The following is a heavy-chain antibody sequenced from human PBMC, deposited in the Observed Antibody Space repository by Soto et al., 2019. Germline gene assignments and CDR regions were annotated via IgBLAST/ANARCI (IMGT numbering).Heavy chain of an antibody. D-gene: IGHD3-22*01. CDR2: IVVGSGNT. J-gene: IGHJ4*02. V-gene: IGHV1-58*01. CDR1: GFTFTSSA. Sequence: QMQLVQSGPEVKKPGTSVKVSCKASGFTFTSSAVQWVRQARGQRLEWIGWIVVGSGNTNYAQKFQERVTITRDMSTSTAYMELSSLRSEDTAVYYCAADLQPSEPMIDNFDYWGQGTLVTVSS. CDR3: AADLQPSEPMIDNFDY.